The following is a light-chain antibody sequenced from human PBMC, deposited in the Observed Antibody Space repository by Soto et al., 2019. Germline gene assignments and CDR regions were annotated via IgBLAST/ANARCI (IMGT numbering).Light chain of an antibody. CDR2: LEGSGSF. Sequence: QSVLTQSSSASASLGSSVQLTCTLSSGHSSYIIAWHQQQPGKAPRYLMKLEGSGSFNKVSGVPDRFSGSSSGADRYLTISNLQFEDEADYYCETWDSNTWVFGGGTQLTVL. CDR1: SGHSSYI. CDR3: ETWDSNTWV. V-gene: IGLV4-60*02. J-gene: IGLJ3*02.